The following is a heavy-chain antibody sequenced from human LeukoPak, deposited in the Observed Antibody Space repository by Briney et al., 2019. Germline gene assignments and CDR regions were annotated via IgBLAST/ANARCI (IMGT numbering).Heavy chain of an antibody. CDR1: GYTFTSYG. CDR2: ISAYKGNT. J-gene: IGHJ3*02. D-gene: IGHD3-3*01. V-gene: IGHV1-18*01. Sequence: GASVKVSCKASGYTFTSYGISWVRQAPGQGLEWMGWISAYKGNTNYAQKLQGRVTMTTDTSTSTAYMELRSLRSDDTAVYYCARGVDYDFWSGYYPGDAFDIWGQGTMVTVSS. CDR3: ARGVDYDFWSGYYPGDAFDI.